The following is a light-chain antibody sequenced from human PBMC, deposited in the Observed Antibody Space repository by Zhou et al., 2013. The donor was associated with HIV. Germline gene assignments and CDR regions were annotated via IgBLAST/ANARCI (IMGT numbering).Light chain of an antibody. CDR3: QLANSFPRTWA. CDR1: QGISSW. Sequence: DIQMTQSPSSVSASVGDRVTITCRASQGISSWLAWYQQKPGKVPKLLIYKTSVLDSGVPSRFSGSGSGTDFTLTISSLQPEDSAIYYCQLANSFPRTWAFGQGTKVEIK. V-gene: IGKV1-12*01. CDR2: KTS. J-gene: IGKJ1*01.